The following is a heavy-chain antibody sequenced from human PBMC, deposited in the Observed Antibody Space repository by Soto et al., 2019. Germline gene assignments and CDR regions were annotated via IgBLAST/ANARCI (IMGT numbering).Heavy chain of an antibody. D-gene: IGHD3-3*01. CDR2: ISAYNGNT. V-gene: IGHV1-18*04. Sequence: ASVKVSCKASGYTFTSYGISWVRQAPGQGLEWMGWISAYNGNTNYAQELQGRVTMTTDTSTSTAYMELRSLRSDDTAVYYCAREAIFGVVSPFDYWGQGTLVTVSS. CDR1: GYTFTSYG. CDR3: AREAIFGVVSPFDY. J-gene: IGHJ4*02.